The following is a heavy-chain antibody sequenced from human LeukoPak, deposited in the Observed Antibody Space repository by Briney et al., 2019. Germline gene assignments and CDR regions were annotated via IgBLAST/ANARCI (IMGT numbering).Heavy chain of an antibody. CDR1: GYTFNKNY. V-gene: IGHV5-51*01. Sequence: ESLKISCKASGYTFNKNYIAWVRQVSGKGLEWMGIIYPGDSDTRYSPSFQGHVTISADESISTAFLQWSSVEATDSAMYYCVRGNQKYGDYVRDWGQGTLVTISS. J-gene: IGHJ4*02. D-gene: IGHD4-17*01. CDR2: IYPGDSDT. CDR3: VRGNQKYGDYVRD.